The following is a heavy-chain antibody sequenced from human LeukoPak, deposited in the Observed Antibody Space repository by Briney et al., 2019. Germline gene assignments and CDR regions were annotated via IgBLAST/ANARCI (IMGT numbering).Heavy chain of an antibody. CDR3: AKDSVYDSSESNWFDP. J-gene: IGHJ5*02. D-gene: IGHD3-22*01. CDR2: IYWNGDST. CDR1: GFTFDDYD. V-gene: IGHV3-20*04. Sequence: PGGSLRLSCAASGFTFDDYDMSWVRQVPGKGLEWVSGIYWNGDSTGYADSVKGRFTISRDNSKNTLYLQMNSLRAEDTAVYYCAKDSVYDSSESNWFDPWGQGTLVTVSS.